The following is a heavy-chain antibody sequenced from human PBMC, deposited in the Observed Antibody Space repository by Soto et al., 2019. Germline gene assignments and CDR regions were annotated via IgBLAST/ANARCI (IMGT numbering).Heavy chain of an antibody. CDR3: AHSQTGNIALEFDY. Sequence: QITLKESGPTLVKPTQTLTLTCTFSGFSLSTSGVGVGWIRQPPGKALEWLALIYWDDDKSYSPYLKSRLTITKDTAKSQVVLTMTNMDPVDTATYYGAHSQTGNIALEFDYWGQGTLVTVSS. CDR2: IYWDDDK. CDR1: GFSLSTSGVG. J-gene: IGHJ4*02. D-gene: IGHD7-27*01. V-gene: IGHV2-5*02.